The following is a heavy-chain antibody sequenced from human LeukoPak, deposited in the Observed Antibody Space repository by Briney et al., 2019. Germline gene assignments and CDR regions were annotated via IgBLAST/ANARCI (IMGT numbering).Heavy chain of an antibody. CDR3: ARERGSGWPDY. D-gene: IGHD6-19*01. CDR1: GGTFSSYA. J-gene: IGHJ4*02. Sequence: SVKVSCKASGGTFSSYAISWVRQAPGQELEWMGRIIPILGIANYAQKFQGRVTTTADKSTSTAYMELSSLRSEDTAVYYCARERGSGWPDYWGQGTLVTVSS. CDR2: IIPILGIA. V-gene: IGHV1-69*04.